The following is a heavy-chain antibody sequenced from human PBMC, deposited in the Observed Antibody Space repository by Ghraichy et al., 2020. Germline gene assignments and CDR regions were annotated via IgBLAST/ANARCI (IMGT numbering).Heavy chain of an antibody. CDR1: GGSISSGGYS. CDR2: IYHSGST. CDR3: ARAPPYYDFWSGYYSDAFDI. V-gene: IGHV4-30-2*01. J-gene: IGHJ3*02. Sequence: SETLSLTCTVSGGSISSGGYSWSWIRQPPGKGLEWIGYIYHSGSTYYNPSLKSRVTISVDRSKNQFSLKLSSVTAADTAVYYCARAPPYYDFWSGYYSDAFDIWGQGTMVTVSS. D-gene: IGHD3-3*01.